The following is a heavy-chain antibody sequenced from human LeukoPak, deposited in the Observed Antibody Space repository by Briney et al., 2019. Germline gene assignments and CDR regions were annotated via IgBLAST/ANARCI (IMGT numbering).Heavy chain of an antibody. CDR3: ARRLYDYVSWSRADWFDP. Sequence: ASVKVSCKASGYTFTSYGISWVRQAPGQGLEWMGWNSAYNGNTNYAQKLQGRVTMTTDTSTSTAYMELRSLRSDDTAVYYCARRLYDYVSWSRADWFDPWGQGTLVTVSS. V-gene: IGHV1-18*01. CDR2: NSAYNGNT. D-gene: IGHD3-16*01. CDR1: GYTFTSYG. J-gene: IGHJ5*02.